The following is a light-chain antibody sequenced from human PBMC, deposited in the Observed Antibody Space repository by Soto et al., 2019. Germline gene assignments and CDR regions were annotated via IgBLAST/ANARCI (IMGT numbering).Light chain of an antibody. CDR2: SAS. J-gene: IGKJ4*01. CDR1: RDIYIS. Sequence: DIQMTQSPSSLSASVGDRVTITCRAGRDIYISLAWYQQKPGKVPKLLLSSASTLQSGVPSRFSGSGSVTDFTLTISSLQPEDVATYYCQKYDGAPLTFGGGTKVEIK. CDR3: QKYDGAPLT. V-gene: IGKV1-27*01.